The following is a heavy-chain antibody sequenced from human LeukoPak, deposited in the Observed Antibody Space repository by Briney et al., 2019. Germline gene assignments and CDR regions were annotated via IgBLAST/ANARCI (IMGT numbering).Heavy chain of an antibody. V-gene: IGHV3-9*01. Sequence: PGGSLRLSCAASGFTFDDYAMHWVRQAPGKGLEWVSGISWNSGSIGYADSVKGRFTISRDNAKNSLYLQMNSLRAEDTALYYCAKADSSGFLTYYFDYWGQGTLVTVSS. D-gene: IGHD3-22*01. J-gene: IGHJ4*02. CDR3: AKADSSGFLTYYFDY. CDR1: GFTFDDYA. CDR2: ISWNSGSI.